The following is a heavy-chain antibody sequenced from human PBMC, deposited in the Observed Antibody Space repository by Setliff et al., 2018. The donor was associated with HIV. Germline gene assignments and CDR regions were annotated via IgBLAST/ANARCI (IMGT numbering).Heavy chain of an antibody. V-gene: IGHV4-59*01. Sequence: PSETLSLTCTVSGGSTSSYFWSWIRQSPGKGLEWIGSIYYSGSTYYNPSLKSRVTISVDTSKNQFSLKLSSVSAADTAVYYCARGYSGSYGKFDYWGQGTLVTVSS. CDR2: IYYSGST. D-gene: IGHD1-26*01. CDR1: GGSTSSYF. CDR3: ARGYSGSYGKFDY. J-gene: IGHJ4*02.